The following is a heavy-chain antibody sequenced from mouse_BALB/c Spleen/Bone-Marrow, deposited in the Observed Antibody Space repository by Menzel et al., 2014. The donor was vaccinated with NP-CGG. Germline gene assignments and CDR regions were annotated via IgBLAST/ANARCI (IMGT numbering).Heavy chain of an antibody. Sequence: LVLTAASVKISCKASGYSFTGYYIHWVKQSHGKSLEWIGYISCYNGATNFNQKFKGKATFTVDTSSSTAYMQCNSLTSEDSAVYYCARLDYGSSYATDYWGQGTSFAVSS. V-gene: IGHV1S34*01. CDR2: ISCYNGAT. CDR1: GYSFTGYY. J-gene: IGHJ4*01. CDR3: ARLDYGSSYATDY. D-gene: IGHD1-1*01.